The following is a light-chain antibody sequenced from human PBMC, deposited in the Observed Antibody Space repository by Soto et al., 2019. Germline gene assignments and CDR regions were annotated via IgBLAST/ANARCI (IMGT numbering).Light chain of an antibody. CDR3: CSYAGSSTFYV. J-gene: IGLJ1*01. V-gene: IGLV2-23*02. CDR1: SSDVGSYNL. Sequence: QSVLTQPASVSGSPGQSITISCTGTSSDVGSYNLVSWYPQHPGKAPKLMIYEVSKRPSGVSNRFSGSKSGNTASLTISGLQAEDEADYYCCSYAGSSTFYVFGTGTKVTVL. CDR2: EVS.